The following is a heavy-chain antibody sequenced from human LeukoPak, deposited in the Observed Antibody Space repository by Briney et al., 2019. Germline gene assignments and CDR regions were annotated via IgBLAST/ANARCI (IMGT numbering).Heavy chain of an antibody. D-gene: IGHD2-15*01. Sequence: PGGSLRLSCAASGFTFSDYYMSWIRQAPGKGLEWVSYISGSGHTIYYTDSVKGRFTISRDNAKNSLYLQMISLRAEDTAVYYCASGSGGSYYFDYWGQGILVTFSS. J-gene: IGHJ4*02. CDR2: ISGSGHTI. V-gene: IGHV3-11*01. CDR3: ASGSGGSYYFDY. CDR1: GFTFSDYY.